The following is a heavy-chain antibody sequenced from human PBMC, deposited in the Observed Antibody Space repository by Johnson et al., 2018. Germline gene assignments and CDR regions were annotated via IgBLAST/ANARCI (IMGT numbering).Heavy chain of an antibody. J-gene: IGHJ3*02. Sequence: QVQLVQSGAEVKKPGASVKVSCKASGYTLTSYDINWVRQATGQGLEWVGWMNPNSGHTGYAQKFQGRVTMTRNTSRSTAYMELSSIKAEDTAVYYCPREGYGDKDAFDIWGQGTMVTVSS. CDR2: MNPNSGHT. V-gene: IGHV1-8*01. CDR3: PREGYGDKDAFDI. D-gene: IGHD4-17*01. CDR1: GYTLTSYD.